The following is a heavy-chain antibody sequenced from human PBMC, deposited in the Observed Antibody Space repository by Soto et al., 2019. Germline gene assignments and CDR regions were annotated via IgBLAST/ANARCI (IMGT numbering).Heavy chain of an antibody. D-gene: IGHD1-26*01. Sequence: GASVKVSCKASGYSFTSLDINWVRQTAGQGLEWMGWMQPSTGRTGYAQKFQGRVTMTRDTSINTAYMELTTLTSDDTAFYYCARGVSAGVDYWGQGALVTVSS. CDR1: GYSFTSLD. CDR3: ARGVSAGVDY. J-gene: IGHJ4*02. CDR2: MQPSTGRT. V-gene: IGHV1-8*01.